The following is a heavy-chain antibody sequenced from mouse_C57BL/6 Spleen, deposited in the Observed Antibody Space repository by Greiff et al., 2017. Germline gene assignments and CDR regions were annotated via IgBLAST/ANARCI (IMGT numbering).Heavy chain of an antibody. D-gene: IGHD1-1*01. CDR3: ARDYYGSVGNYFDY. Sequence: ESGPGLVKPSQSLSLTCSVTGYSITSGYYWNWIRQFPGNKLEWMGYISYDGSNNYNPSLKNRISITRDTSKNQFFLKLNSVTTEDTATYYCARDYYGSVGNYFDYWGQGTTLTVSS. V-gene: IGHV3-6*01. J-gene: IGHJ2*01. CDR2: ISYDGSN. CDR1: GYSITSGYY.